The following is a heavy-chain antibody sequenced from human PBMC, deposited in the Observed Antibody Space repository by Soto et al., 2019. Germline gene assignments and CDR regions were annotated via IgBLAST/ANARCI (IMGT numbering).Heavy chain of an antibody. J-gene: IGHJ4*02. CDR1: GFTFSSYD. CDR3: VRRVSGNYDY. Sequence: EVQLAESGGGMVQPGGALRSSCVASGFTFSSYDMHWGRQAPGKGLEYVSSISSNGGTTYYGNSVKGRFTISRDNSKNTLYLQMGSLRAEDMAVYYCVRRVSGNYDYWGQGTLVTVSS. CDR2: ISSNGGTT. D-gene: IGHD1-7*01. V-gene: IGHV3-64*01.